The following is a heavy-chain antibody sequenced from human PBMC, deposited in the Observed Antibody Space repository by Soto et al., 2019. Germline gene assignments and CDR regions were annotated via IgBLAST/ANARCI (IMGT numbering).Heavy chain of an antibody. V-gene: IGHV3-13*01. CDR3: ARVQYDAYAI. CDR2: ITTAADT. J-gene: IGHJ3*02. Sequence: EVQLVESGGGLVQPGGSLRLSCVASGFTFSSHDMHWVRQATGKGLEWVSAITTAADTYYPGSVKGRFTISRENATHSLYLQMTRLRAEDTAVSYCARVQYDAYAIWGQGTMVTVSS. D-gene: IGHD4-4*01. CDR1: GFTFSSHD.